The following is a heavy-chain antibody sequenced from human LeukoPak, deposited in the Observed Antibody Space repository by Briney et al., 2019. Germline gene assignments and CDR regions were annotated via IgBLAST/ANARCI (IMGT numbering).Heavy chain of an antibody. CDR3: AREAPYIVVVPAAHWYFDL. CDR1: GGTFSSYA. CDR2: IIPIFGTA. J-gene: IGHJ2*01. V-gene: IGHV1-69*01. Sequence: GSSVKVSCKASGGTFSSYAISWVRQAPGQGLEWMGGIIPIFGTANYAQKFQGRVTITADESTSTAYMELSSLRSEDTAVYYCAREAPYIVVVPAAHWYFDLWGRGTLVTVSS. D-gene: IGHD2-2*01.